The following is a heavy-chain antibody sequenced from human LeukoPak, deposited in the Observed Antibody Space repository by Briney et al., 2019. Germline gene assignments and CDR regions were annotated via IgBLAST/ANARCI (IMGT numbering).Heavy chain of an antibody. J-gene: IGHJ5*02. D-gene: IGHD3-22*01. CDR3: ARHPIFYYDSSGGNWFDP. Sequence: ASVTVSCTASGYTFTSYYMHWVRQAPGQGREWVGIINPSGGSTSYAQKFQGRVTMTRDTSTSTVYMELSSLRSEDTAVYYCARHPIFYYDSSGGNWFDPWGQGTLVTVSS. CDR1: GYTFTSYY. V-gene: IGHV1-46*01. CDR2: INPSGGST.